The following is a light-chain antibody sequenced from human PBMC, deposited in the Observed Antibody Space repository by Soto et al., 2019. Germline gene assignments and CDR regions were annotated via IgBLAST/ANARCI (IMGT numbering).Light chain of an antibody. CDR1: SSNIGSNY. CDR3: AAWDDSLSGFVV. V-gene: IGLV1-47*01. Sequence: HCALTQPPSGSGTPGRGGTILFSGSSSNIGSNYVYWYQQLPGTAPKLLIYRNNQRPSGVPDRFSGSKSGTSASLAISGLRSEDEADYYCAAWDDSLSGFVVFGGGTKVTVL. CDR2: RNN. J-gene: IGLJ2*01.